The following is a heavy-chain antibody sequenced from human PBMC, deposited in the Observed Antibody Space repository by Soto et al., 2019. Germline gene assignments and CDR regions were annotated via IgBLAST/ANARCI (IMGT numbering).Heavy chain of an antibody. V-gene: IGHV4-59*08. CDR2: IYYSGST. J-gene: IGHJ4*02. D-gene: IGHD2-2*01. CDR3: ARHPVYATGWQIDY. Sequence: SETLSLTCTVSGGSISSYYWSWIRQPPGKGLEWIGYIYYSGSTNYNPSLKSRVTISVDTSKNQFSLKLTSVTAADTAVYYCARHPVYATGWQIDYWGQGALVTVS. CDR1: GGSISSYY.